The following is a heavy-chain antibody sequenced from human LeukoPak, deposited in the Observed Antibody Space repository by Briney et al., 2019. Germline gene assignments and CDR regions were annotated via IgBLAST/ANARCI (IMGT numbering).Heavy chain of an antibody. CDR2: ISKNGKTI. CDR3: ATTGLLGDIP. Sequence: GSLRLSCAASGFPFSDYYMSWIRQAPGKGLEWLSYISKNGKTIYYADSVKGRFTISRDNAKKSVYLQMNSLRAEDTAVYYCATTGLLGDIPWGQGTLVTVSS. D-gene: IGHD2-21*01. CDR1: GFPFSDYY. J-gene: IGHJ5*02. V-gene: IGHV3-11*01.